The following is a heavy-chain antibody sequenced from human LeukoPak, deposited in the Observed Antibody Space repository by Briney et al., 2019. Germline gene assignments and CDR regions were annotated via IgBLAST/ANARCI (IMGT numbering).Heavy chain of an antibody. Sequence: SETLSLTCTVSGGSISSGGYYWSWIRQHPGKGLEWIGYIYYSGSTNYNPSLKSRVTISVDTSKNQFSLKLSSVTAADTAVYYCARSLPTYYYGSGSYDYWGQGTLVTVSS. CDR1: GGSISSGGYY. CDR2: IYYSGST. D-gene: IGHD3-10*01. V-gene: IGHV4-61*08. CDR3: ARSLPTYYYGSGSYDY. J-gene: IGHJ4*02.